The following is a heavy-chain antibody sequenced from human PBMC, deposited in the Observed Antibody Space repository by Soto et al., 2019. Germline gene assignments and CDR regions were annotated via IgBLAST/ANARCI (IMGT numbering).Heavy chain of an antibody. D-gene: IGHD3-10*01. CDR3: AGTITLVRGGPAHYYNSGMDV. CDR2: IYYSPST. CDR1: GGSISSGDYY. Sequence: QVQLQESGPGLVKPSQTLSLTCTVSGGSISSGDYYWSWIRQPPGKGLRWIGYIYYSPSTYYNPSLKSRVTLSADTSKNQLSLKLSSVTAADTAVYYCAGTITLVRGGPAHYYNSGMDVWGQAATLTVSS. V-gene: IGHV4-30-4*01. J-gene: IGHJ6*02.